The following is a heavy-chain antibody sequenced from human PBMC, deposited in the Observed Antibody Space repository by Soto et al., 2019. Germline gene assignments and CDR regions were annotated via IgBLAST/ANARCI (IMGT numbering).Heavy chain of an antibody. Sequence: GGSLRLSCAASGFTFSSFAMSWVRQAPRKGLEWVSAMSGSGGTTYYADPVKGRFTISRDNSKNTLFRQMSSLRAEDTAVYYCARRGTGGVLDSWGQGTLVTVSS. J-gene: IGHJ4*02. D-gene: IGHD3-10*01. CDR1: GFTFSSFA. CDR2: MSGSGGTT. V-gene: IGHV3-23*01. CDR3: ARRGTGGVLDS.